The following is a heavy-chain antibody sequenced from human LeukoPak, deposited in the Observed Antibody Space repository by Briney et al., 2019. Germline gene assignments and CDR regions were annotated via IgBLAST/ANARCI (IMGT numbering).Heavy chain of an antibody. J-gene: IGHJ6*03. CDR2: ISAYNGNT. Sequence: ASVKVSCKASGYTFTSYVISWVRQAPGQGLEWMGWISAYNGNTNYAQKLQGRVTMTTDTSTSTAYMELRSLRSDDTAVYYCARDSRGYYDFWSGYSVGEDMDVWGKGTTVTVSS. D-gene: IGHD3-3*01. V-gene: IGHV1-18*01. CDR3: ARDSRGYYDFWSGYSVGEDMDV. CDR1: GYTFTSYV.